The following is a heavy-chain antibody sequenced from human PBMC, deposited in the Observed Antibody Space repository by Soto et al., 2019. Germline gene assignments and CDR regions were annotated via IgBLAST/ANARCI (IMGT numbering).Heavy chain of an antibody. J-gene: IGHJ4*02. D-gene: IGHD1-1*01. Sequence: EVQLVESGGDLVEPGGSLRLSCVTSGFMFSSAWMSWVRQAPGKGLEWVGRIKSKTDGGARDYAAPVNGRFSISRDDSKSTLYLQMNSLRAEDTALYYCVECWNDFWGQGTLVTVSS. CDR1: GFMFSSAW. V-gene: IGHV3-15*01. CDR3: VECWNDF. CDR2: IKSKTDGGAR.